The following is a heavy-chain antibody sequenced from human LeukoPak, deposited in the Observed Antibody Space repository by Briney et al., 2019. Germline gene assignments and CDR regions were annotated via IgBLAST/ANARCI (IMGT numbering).Heavy chain of an antibody. CDR2: IYYSGST. J-gene: IGHJ6*03. CDR1: GGSIGSSNFY. D-gene: IGHD3-3*01. Sequence: KASETLSLTCTVSGGSIGSSNFYWGWIRQPPGKGLEWIGSIYYSGSTYYNPSLKSRVTISVDTSKNQFSLKLSSVTAADTAVYYCARVLRFLEWSPGVYYYYYYMDVWGKGTTVTVSS. V-gene: IGHV4-39*07. CDR3: ARVLRFLEWSPGVYYYYYYMDV.